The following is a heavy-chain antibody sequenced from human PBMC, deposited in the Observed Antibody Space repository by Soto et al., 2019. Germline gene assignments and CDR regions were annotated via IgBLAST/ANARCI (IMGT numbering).Heavy chain of an antibody. CDR1: GFSLSASAVG. CDR3: ALRGYQLVRVATYWDY. D-gene: IGHD2-2*01. Sequence: SGPTLVNPTQTLTLTCTFSGFSLSASAVGVGWIRQPPGKALEWLALIYWDDDERYSPSLKSRLTITKDTSKNQVVLTMTNLDALYTATYYCALRGYQLVRVATYWDYWVQGPRVTV. V-gene: IGHV2-5*02. J-gene: IGHJ4*02. CDR2: IYWDDDE.